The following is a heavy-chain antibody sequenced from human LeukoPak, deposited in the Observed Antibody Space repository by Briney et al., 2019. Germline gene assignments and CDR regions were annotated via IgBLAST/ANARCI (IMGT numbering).Heavy chain of an antibody. CDR2: ISAYNGNT. D-gene: IGHD1/OR15-1a*01. CDR1: GYTFTSYG. CDR3: AKVGRSNKPGG. V-gene: IGHV1-18*01. J-gene: IGHJ4*02. Sequence: ASVKVSCKASGYTFTSYGISWVRQAPGQGLEWMGWISAYNGNTNYAQKLQGRVTMTTDTPTSTAYMELRSLRAEDTAVYYCAKVGRSNKPGGWGQGTLVTVSS.